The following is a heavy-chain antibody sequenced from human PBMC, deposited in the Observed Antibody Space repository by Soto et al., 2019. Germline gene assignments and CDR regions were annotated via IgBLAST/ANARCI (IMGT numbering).Heavy chain of an antibody. CDR2: IYPGDSDT. V-gene: IGHV5-51*01. Sequence: LGESLKISCKGSGYSFTSYWIGWVRQMPGKGLEWMGIIYPGDSDTRYSPYFQGQVTISADKSISTAYLQWSSPKASDTAMYYCARRRMFNWNYLGAYRGQGTLVTLSS. D-gene: IGHD1-7*01. CDR1: GYSFTSYW. J-gene: IGHJ4*02. CDR3: ARRRMFNWNYLGAY.